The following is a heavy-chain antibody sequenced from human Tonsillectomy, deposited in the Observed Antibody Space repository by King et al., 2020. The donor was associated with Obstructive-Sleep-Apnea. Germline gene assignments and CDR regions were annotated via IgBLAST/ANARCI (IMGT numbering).Heavy chain of an antibody. CDR3: IRSYVGNFDY. D-gene: IGHD1-26*01. V-gene: IGHV4-38-2*02. Sequence: QLQESGPGLVKPSETLSLTCTVSGYSISSGYYWGWIRQPPGKGLEWIGSMYHSGNTYDNPSLKSRVTISVDTSKNQFSLKLSSVTAADTAVYYCIRSYVGNFDYWGQGTLVTVSS. CDR2: MYHSGNT. J-gene: IGHJ4*02. CDR1: GYSISSGYY.